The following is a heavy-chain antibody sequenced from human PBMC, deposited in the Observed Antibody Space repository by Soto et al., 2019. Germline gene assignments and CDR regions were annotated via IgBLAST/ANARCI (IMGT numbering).Heavy chain of an antibody. CDR3: ATQQFFDASGFSFDQ. CDR1: GISFTTAW. CDR2: IKSKTDGETV. D-gene: IGHD3-22*01. Sequence: PGGSLRLSCVGSGISFTTAWMNWVRQAPGKGLEWVGRIKSKTDGETVDYAAPVRGRFIISRDDSKNTVYLSVSGLKTEDTATYYCATQQFFDASGFSFDQWGQGNLVTVSS. J-gene: IGHJ4*02. V-gene: IGHV3-15*01.